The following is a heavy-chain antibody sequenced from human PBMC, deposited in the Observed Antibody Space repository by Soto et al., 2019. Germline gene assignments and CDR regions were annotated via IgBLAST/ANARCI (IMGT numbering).Heavy chain of an antibody. CDR1: GYTFTSYG. V-gene: IGHV1-18*01. Sequence: GASVKVSCKASGYTFTSYGISWVRQAPGQGLEWMGWISAYNGNTNYAQKLKGRVTMTTDTSTSTAYMELRSLRSDDTAVYYCARALYYDILTGPDAFDIWGKGTMVTVSS. CDR3: ARALYYDILTGPDAFDI. D-gene: IGHD3-9*01. CDR2: ISAYNGNT. J-gene: IGHJ3*02.